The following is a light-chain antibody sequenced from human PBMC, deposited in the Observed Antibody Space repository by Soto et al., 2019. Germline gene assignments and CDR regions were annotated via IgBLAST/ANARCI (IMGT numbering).Light chain of an antibody. CDR2: GAT. Sequence: EIVLTQSPGTLSLSPGERATLSCRASQSVSSSYLAWYQKQPGQATRLLNYGATSRTTGLADRFSGSWSGTYFTLTISRLEPEDFAFYYCQHYGSSLITFGQGTRLEIK. V-gene: IGKV3-20*01. CDR1: QSVSSSY. CDR3: QHYGSSLIT. J-gene: IGKJ5*01.